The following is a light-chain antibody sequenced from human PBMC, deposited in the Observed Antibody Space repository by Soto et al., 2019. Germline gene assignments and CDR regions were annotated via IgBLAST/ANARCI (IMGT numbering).Light chain of an antibody. CDR3: QQYNNFWT. Sequence: EVVMTQSPATLSVSPGERATLSCRANQSVRSNLAWYQQKPGQAPRLLIYDASTRATGIPARFSGSGSGTEFTLTISSLQSEDFAVYHCQQYNNFWTFGQGTKVEIK. J-gene: IGKJ1*01. CDR1: QSVRSN. V-gene: IGKV3-15*01. CDR2: DAS.